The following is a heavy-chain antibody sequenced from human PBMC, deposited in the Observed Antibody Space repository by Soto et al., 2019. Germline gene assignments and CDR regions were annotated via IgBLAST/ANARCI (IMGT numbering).Heavy chain of an antibody. J-gene: IGHJ6*02. Sequence: QVQLVQSGAEVKKPGSSVKVSCKASGGTFSSYAISWVRQAPGQGLEWMGGIIPIFGTANYAQNFQGRVTITADESTSTAYIELSSLRSEDTAVYYCASLGYSSGWQSNGMDVWGQGTTVTVSS. CDR1: GGTFSSYA. V-gene: IGHV1-69*12. CDR3: ASLGYSSGWQSNGMDV. CDR2: IIPIFGTA. D-gene: IGHD6-19*01.